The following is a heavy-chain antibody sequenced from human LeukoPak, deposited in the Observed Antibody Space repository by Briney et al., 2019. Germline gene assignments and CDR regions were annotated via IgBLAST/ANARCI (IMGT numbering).Heavy chain of an antibody. Sequence: GGSLRLSCAASGFTFSSYSMNWVRQAPGKGLEWVSSISSSSSYIYYADSVKGRFTISRDNAKNSLYLQMNSLRAEDTAVYYCAKDGSSITIFGVVTKGYNWFDPWGQGTLVTVSS. J-gene: IGHJ5*02. V-gene: IGHV3-21*04. CDR2: ISSSSSYI. CDR1: GFTFSSYS. CDR3: AKDGSSITIFGVVTKGYNWFDP. D-gene: IGHD3-3*01.